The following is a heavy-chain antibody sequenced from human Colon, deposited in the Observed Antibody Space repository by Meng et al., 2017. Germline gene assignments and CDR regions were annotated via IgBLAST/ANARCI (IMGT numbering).Heavy chain of an antibody. Sequence: QVQMVQSAAEVKKPGASVNVSCKTSGYIFTSYGISWVRQAPGQGLEWMGWIAAYNYDRNYAQNLQGRVTLTADPSTSTAYMELRNLRSDDTAVYYCARALRDAYNYFDYWGQGTLVTVSS. CDR2: IAAYNYDR. CDR1: GYIFTSYG. D-gene: IGHD5-24*01. CDR3: ARALRDAYNYFDY. V-gene: IGHV1-18*01. J-gene: IGHJ4*02.